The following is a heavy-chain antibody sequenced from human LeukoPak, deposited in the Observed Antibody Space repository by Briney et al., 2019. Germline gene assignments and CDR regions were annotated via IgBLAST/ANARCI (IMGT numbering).Heavy chain of an antibody. J-gene: IGHJ4*02. CDR1: VYTFTGYY. Sequence: ASVKLSCKASVYTFTGYYIHCVRQSPGQRLECRGWINPNSSGTNYAQKFQCRVTMTRDTSITTAYMHLSSLRSDDTGVYYCGRDERGGARAGSAPDYWGEGTVVSVFS. V-gene: IGHV1-2*02. CDR2: INPNSSGT. CDR3: GRDERGGARAGSAPDY. D-gene: IGHD3-10*01.